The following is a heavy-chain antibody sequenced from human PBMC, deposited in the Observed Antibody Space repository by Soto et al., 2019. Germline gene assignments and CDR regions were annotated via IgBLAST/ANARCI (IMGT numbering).Heavy chain of an antibody. J-gene: IGHJ4*02. CDR2: ITGSASET. V-gene: IGHV3-23*01. CDR1: GFTFSSYA. Sequence: GGSLRLSCAASGFTFSSYAMSWVRQAPGKGLEWVSTITGSASETYYADSVKGRFTISRDNSKNRLYLQMNSLRAEDTALYYCARRGPGTYFDYWGQGTLVTVSS. CDR3: ARRGPGTYFDY. D-gene: IGHD1-1*01.